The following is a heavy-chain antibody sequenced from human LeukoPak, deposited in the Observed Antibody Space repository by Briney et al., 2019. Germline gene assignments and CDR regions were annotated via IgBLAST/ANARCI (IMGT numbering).Heavy chain of an antibody. CDR2: IYSGDSDT. V-gene: IGHV5-51*01. Sequence: GESLKISCKGTGYSFTSYWIGWVRQTPGKGLGWIGMIYSGDSDTRYSPSFQGQVTISADKYISTAYLQWSSLKASDTAMYYCARLRYDILTGYYGPTYFDYWGQGTLVTVSS. CDR3: ARLRYDILTGYYGPTYFDY. J-gene: IGHJ4*02. D-gene: IGHD3-9*01. CDR1: GYSFTSYW.